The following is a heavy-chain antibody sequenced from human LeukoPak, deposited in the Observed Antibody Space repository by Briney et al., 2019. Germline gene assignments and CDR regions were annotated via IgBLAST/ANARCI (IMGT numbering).Heavy chain of an antibody. CDR3: AKAFRDYDSSSYSAFDI. D-gene: IGHD6-13*01. Sequence: GGSLRPSCAASGCTFSSYAMSWVRQAPGKGLEWVSTITGRTYYADSVKGRFTVSRDNSKNILYLQMSSLRADDAAVYYCAKAFRDYDSSSYSAFDIWGQGTMVTVSS. CDR2: ITGRT. V-gene: IGHV3-23*01. J-gene: IGHJ3*02. CDR1: GCTFSSYA.